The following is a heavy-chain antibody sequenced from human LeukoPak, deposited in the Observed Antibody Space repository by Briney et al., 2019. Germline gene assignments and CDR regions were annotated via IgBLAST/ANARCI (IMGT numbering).Heavy chain of an antibody. D-gene: IGHD2-15*01. CDR1: GFTFSSYA. Sequence: AGGSLRLSCAASGFTFSSYAMHWVRQAPGKGLEWVAVISYDGSNKYYADSVKGRFTISRDNSKNTLYLQMNSLRAEDTAVYYCASRAVVAATPFDYWGQGTLVTVSS. CDR3: ASRAVVAATPFDY. J-gene: IGHJ4*02. V-gene: IGHV3-30-3*01. CDR2: ISYDGSNK.